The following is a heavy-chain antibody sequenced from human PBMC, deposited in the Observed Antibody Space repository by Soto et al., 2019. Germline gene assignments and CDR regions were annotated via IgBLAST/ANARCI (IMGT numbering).Heavy chain of an antibody. J-gene: IGHJ6*02. D-gene: IGHD6-13*01. Sequence: GESLKISCKGSGYSFTSYWISWVRQMPGKGLEWMGRIDPSDSYTNYSPSFQGHVTISADKSISTAYLQWSSLKASDTAMYYCARERRQQLVLLLRNEDYYGMDVWGQGTTVTVSS. CDR3: ARERRQQLVLLLRNEDYYGMDV. V-gene: IGHV5-10-1*01. CDR1: GYSFTSYW. CDR2: IDPSDSYT.